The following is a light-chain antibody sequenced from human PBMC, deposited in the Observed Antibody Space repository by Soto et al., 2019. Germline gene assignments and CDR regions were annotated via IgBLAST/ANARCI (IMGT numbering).Light chain of an antibody. CDR2: KVS. CDR1: QSLVYKDGNTY. CDR3: MQHTHWPRT. J-gene: IGKJ1*01. Sequence: DVVMTQSPLSLPVALGQPASLSCRSSQSLVYKDGNTYLNWLQQRPGQSPRRLISKVSKRDSGVPDRFSGSGSDTDFTLKISRVEAEDVGVYYCMQHTHWPRTFGQGTKVEIK. V-gene: IGKV2-30*01.